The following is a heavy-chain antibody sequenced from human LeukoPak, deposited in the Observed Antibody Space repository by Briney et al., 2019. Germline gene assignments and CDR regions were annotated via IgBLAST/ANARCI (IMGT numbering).Heavy chain of an antibody. Sequence: AASVKVSCKASGYTFTGYYMHWVRQAPGQGLEWMGWINPNSGGTNYAQKLQGRVTMTRDTSISTAYMELSRLRSDDTAVYYCAKVYGDYPPFDYWGQGTLVTVSS. CDR2: INPNSGGT. D-gene: IGHD4-17*01. CDR1: GYTFTGYY. J-gene: IGHJ4*02. V-gene: IGHV1-2*02. CDR3: AKVYGDYPPFDY.